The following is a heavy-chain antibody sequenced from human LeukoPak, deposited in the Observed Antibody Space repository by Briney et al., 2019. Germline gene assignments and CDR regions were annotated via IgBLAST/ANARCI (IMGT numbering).Heavy chain of an antibody. Sequence: PGGSLRLPCEASGFIFSGYWMSWVRQAPGKGLEWVANIKHDASEKHYVDSVKGRFTISRDNTKNSVYLQMDSLRVDDTAVYYCARGWDAGSSLWGQGTLVSVSS. CDR1: GFIFSGYW. CDR3: ARGWDAGSSL. D-gene: IGHD3-10*01. CDR2: IKHDASEK. J-gene: IGHJ4*02. V-gene: IGHV3-7*01.